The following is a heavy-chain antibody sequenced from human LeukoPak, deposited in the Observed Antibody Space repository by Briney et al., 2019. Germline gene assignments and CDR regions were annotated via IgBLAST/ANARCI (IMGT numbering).Heavy chain of an antibody. J-gene: IGHJ4*02. CDR2: MNPNSGNT. V-gene: IGHV1-8*01. D-gene: IGHD6-25*01. CDR1: GYTFTSFD. CDR3: ARNRGSGGDY. Sequence: ASVKVSCKASGYTFTSFDMNWVRQATGQGLEWMGWMNPNSGNTGYAQKFQGRGTMTRNTSISTAYMELSSLRSEDTAVYYCARNRGSGGDYWGQGTLVTVSS.